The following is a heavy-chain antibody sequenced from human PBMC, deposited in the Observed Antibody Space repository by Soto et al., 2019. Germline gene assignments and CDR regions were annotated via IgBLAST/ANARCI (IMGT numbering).Heavy chain of an antibody. CDR1: GYTFTGYY. J-gene: IGHJ4*02. CDR2: INPNSGGT. V-gene: IGHV1-2*04. D-gene: IGHD3-3*01. Sequence: QVQLVQSGVEVKKPGASVKVSCKASGYTFTGYYMHWVRQAPGQGLEWMGWINPNSGGTNYAQKFQGWVTMTRDTSISTAYMELSRLRSDDTAVYYCARSTTIFGVAMGYWGQGTLVTVSS. CDR3: ARSTTIFGVAMGY.